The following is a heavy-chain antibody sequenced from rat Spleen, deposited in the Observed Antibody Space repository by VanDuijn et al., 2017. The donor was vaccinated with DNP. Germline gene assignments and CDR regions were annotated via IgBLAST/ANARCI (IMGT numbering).Heavy chain of an antibody. Sequence: EVQLQESGPGLVKPSQSLSLTCSVTGYSITSNYWGWIRKFPGNKMEWTGYISYSGSTSYNPSLTSRISITRDTSKNQFFLQLNSVTTEDTATYYCATGGAGIWFAYWGQGTLVTVSS. D-gene: IGHD4-2*01. CDR1: GYSITSNY. V-gene: IGHV3-1*01. CDR3: ATGGAGIWFAY. J-gene: IGHJ3*01. CDR2: ISYSGST.